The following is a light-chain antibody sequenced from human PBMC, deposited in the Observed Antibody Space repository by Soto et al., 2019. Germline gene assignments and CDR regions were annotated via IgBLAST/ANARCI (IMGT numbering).Light chain of an antibody. CDR3: QAWDSSMPPI. CDR2: QDS. CDR1: KLGDKY. J-gene: IGLJ7*01. V-gene: IGLV3-1*01. Sequence: SYELTQSPSVSVSPGQTASITCSGDKLGDKYACWYQEKPGQSPVLVIYQDSKRPSGIPERFSGSNSGNTATLTISGTQAMDEADYYCQAWDSSMPPIFGGGTQLTVL.